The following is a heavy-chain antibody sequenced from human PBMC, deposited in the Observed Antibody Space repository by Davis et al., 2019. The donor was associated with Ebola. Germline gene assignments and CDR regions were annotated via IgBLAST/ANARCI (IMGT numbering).Heavy chain of an antibody. D-gene: IGHD3-22*01. CDR3: ARERRYDSGYFDY. CDR2: IKQDGSEK. CDR1: GFTFSNAW. J-gene: IGHJ4*02. Sequence: GESLKISCAASGFTFSNAWMSWVRQAPGKGLEWVANIKQDGSEKYYVDSVKGRFTISRDNAKNSLYLQMHSLRDEDTAVYYCARERRYDSGYFDYWGQGTLVTVSS. V-gene: IGHV3-7*01.